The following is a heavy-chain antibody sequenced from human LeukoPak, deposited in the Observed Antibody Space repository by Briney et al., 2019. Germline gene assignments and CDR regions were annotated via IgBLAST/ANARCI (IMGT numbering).Heavy chain of an antibody. J-gene: IGHJ4*02. CDR1: GLTVSRHY. D-gene: IGHD5-18*01. Sequence: PGGSLRPSCVASGLTVSRHYMTWVRQAPGKGLEWLSVISTGGSTNYADSVKGRFTISRDNAKKSLHLQMNSLRAEDTAIYYCARDAGYSYGLGNGIDYRGQGTLVTVSS. V-gene: IGHV3-53*01. CDR2: ISTGGST. CDR3: ARDAGYSYGLGNGIDY.